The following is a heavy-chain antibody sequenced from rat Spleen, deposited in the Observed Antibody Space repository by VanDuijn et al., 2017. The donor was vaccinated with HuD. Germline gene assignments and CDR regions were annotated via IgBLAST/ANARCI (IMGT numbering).Heavy chain of an antibody. CDR1: GFSLTSYH. V-gene: IGHV2-32*01. D-gene: IGHD1-4*01. Sequence: QVQLKESGPGLMQPSQTLSLTCIVSGFSLTSYHVHWVRQSPGKGLEWMAVIWSGGNTDYNSALKSRLSISRDTSKSQVFLKMNSLQTEDTAIYFCARDPGNNPYFMDAWGQGVSVAVSS. J-gene: IGHJ4*01. CDR2: IWSGGNT. CDR3: ARDPGNNPYFMDA.